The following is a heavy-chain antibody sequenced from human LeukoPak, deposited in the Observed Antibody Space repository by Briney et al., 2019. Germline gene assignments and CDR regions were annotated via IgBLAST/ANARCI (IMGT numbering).Heavy chain of an antibody. CDR2: IYYSGST. CDR3: ARGVVSHYYYYYYMDV. D-gene: IGHD3-3*01. CDR1: GGSISSYY. Sequence: PSETLSLTCTVSGGSISSYYWSWIRRPPGKGLEWIGYIYYSGSTNYNPSLKSRVTISVDTSKNQFSLKLSSVTAADTAVYCCARGVVSHYYYYYYMDVWGKGTTVTVSS. V-gene: IGHV4-59*01. J-gene: IGHJ6*03.